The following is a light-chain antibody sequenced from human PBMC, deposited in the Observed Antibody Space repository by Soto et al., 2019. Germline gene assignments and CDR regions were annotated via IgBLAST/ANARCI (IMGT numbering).Light chain of an antibody. V-gene: IGKV2-28*01. J-gene: IGKJ1*01. CDR3: MQALQSPPT. CDR1: QSLLHSDGYNY. CDR2: LGS. Sequence: DTVMTQSPLSLPVTPGEPASISCRSSQSLLHSDGYNYLDWYLQKPGQSPQVLVYLGSNRASGVPDRFSGSGSGTDFTLKISRVEAEDVGVYYCMQALQSPPTLGQGTKVDIK.